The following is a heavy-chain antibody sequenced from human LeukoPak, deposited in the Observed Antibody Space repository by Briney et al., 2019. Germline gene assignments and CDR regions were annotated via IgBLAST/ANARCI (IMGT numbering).Heavy chain of an antibody. V-gene: IGHV1-8*01. J-gene: IGHJ5*02. D-gene: IGHD2-2*01. CDR1: GYTFTSYD. Sequence: ASVKVSCKASGYTFTSYDINWARQATGQGLEWMGWMNPNSGNTGYAQKFQGRVTMTRNTSISTAYMELSSLRSEDTAVYYCALGYCSSTSCYEDWFDPWGQGTLVTVSS. CDR2: MNPNSGNT. CDR3: ALGYCSSTSCYEDWFDP.